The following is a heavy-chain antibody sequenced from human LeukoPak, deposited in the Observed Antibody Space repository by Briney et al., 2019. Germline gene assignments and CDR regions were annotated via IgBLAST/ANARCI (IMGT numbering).Heavy chain of an antibody. V-gene: IGHV4-4*02. J-gene: IGHJ4*02. Sequence: SETLSLTCAVSGGSVSHSNWWTWVRQSPGKGLEWIGEVHPSEGTNYNPSLKSRVTISLDKSKNQFSLELNSVTAADTAIYYCATYHDRSGYKLDYRGQGTLVTASS. CDR3: ATYHDRSGYKLDY. CDR2: VHPSEGT. CDR1: GGSVSHSNW. D-gene: IGHD3-22*01.